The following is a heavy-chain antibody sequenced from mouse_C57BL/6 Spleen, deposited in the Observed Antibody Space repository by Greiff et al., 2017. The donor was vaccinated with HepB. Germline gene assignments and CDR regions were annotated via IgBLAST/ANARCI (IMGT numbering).Heavy chain of an antibody. CDR3: AREGYGNYPFAY. CDR2: INPSNGGT. J-gene: IGHJ3*01. Sequence: QVQLKQSGTELVKPGASVKLSCKASGYTFTSYWMHWVKQRPGQGLEWIGNINPSNGGTNYNEKFKSKATLTVDKSSSTAYMQLSSLTSEDSAVYYCAREGYGNYPFAYWGQGTLVTVSA. V-gene: IGHV1-53*01. CDR1: GYTFTSYW. D-gene: IGHD2-10*02.